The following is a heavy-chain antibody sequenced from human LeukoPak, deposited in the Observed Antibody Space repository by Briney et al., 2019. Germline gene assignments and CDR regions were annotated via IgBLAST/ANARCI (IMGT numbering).Heavy chain of an antibody. CDR2: ISSSSSYI. Sequence: GGSLRLSCAASGFSFSTYTMNWVRQAPGKGLKWVSSISSSSSYIFYADSVKGRFTISRDNAKSSLYLQMNGLRAEDTAVYYCVREPDITLPRGVSLKFDSWGQGTLVTVSS. V-gene: IGHV3-21*01. J-gene: IGHJ4*02. CDR1: GFSFSTYT. CDR3: VREPDITLPRGVSLKFDS. D-gene: IGHD3-10*01.